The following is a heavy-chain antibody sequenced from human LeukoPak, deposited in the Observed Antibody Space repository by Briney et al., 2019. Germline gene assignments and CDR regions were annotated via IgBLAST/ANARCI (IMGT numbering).Heavy chain of an antibody. CDR2: VSGSGGNT. CDR3: AKSLAVPGSPDY. V-gene: IGHV3-23*01. D-gene: IGHD6-19*01. J-gene: IGHJ4*02. CDR1: GFTFGDYA. Sequence: PGGSLRLSCTASGFTFGDYAMSWFRQAPGKGLEWVSTVSGSGGNTYYADSVKGRFTISRDNSENTLYLQMNSLRAQDTAVYYCAKSLAVPGSPDYWGQGTLVTVSS.